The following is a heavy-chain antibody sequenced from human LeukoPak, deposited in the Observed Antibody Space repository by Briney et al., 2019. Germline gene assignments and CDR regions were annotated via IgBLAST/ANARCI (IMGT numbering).Heavy chain of an antibody. Sequence: APVKVSCKASGYTFTGYYMHWVRQAPGQGLEWMGWINPNSGGTNYAQKFQGRVTMTRDTSISTAYMELSRLRSDDTAVYYCARFDLYYYDSSGYQGADIWGQGTMVTVSS. J-gene: IGHJ3*02. CDR3: ARFDLYYYDSSGYQGADI. CDR1: GYTFTGYY. V-gene: IGHV1-2*02. D-gene: IGHD3-22*01. CDR2: INPNSGGT.